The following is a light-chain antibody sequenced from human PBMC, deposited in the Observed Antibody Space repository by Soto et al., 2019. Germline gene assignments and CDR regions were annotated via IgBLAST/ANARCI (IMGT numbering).Light chain of an antibody. CDR2: GAS. CDR3: QKYGNFWT. CDR1: RSVSRR. Sequence: EIVLTQSPGTLSLSPGGRATLSCRASRSVSRRLAWYQHRPGQSPRLLISGASMRASGVPVRFSGSGSGTDFTLTISRLEPEDFAVYYCQKYGNFWTFGQGTKVDIK. V-gene: IGKV3-20*01. J-gene: IGKJ1*01.